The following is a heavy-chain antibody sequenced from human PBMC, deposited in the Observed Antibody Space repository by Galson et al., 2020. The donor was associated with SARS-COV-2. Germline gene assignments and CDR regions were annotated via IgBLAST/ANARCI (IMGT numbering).Heavy chain of an antibody. CDR3: AKSGGQCTGGSCFSGAWLDP. CDR2: IDPYSGRT. V-gene: IGHV1-2*02. D-gene: IGHD2-15*01. J-gene: IGHJ5*02. CDR1: GYSFIRYY. Sequence: ASVKVSCETSGYSFIRYYIHWVRQAPGHGLEWMGWIDPYSGRTNYAQKFQGRVTMTRDSSIRTAYLDLSSLTSADTAVFFCAKSGGQCTGGSCFSGAWLDPWGQGTLVTVSS.